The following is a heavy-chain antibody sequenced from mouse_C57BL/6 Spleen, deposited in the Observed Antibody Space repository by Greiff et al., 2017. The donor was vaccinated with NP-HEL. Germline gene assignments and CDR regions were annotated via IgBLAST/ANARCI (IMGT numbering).Heavy chain of an antibody. Sequence: EVKLMESEGGLVQPGSSMKLSCTASGFTFSDYYMAWVRQVPEKGLEWVANINYDGSSTYYLDSLKSRFIISRDNAKNILYLQMSSLKSEDTATYYCAREESNYGLYYAMDYWGQGTSVTVSS. D-gene: IGHD2-5*01. CDR1: GFTFSDYY. CDR2: INYDGSST. CDR3: AREESNYGLYYAMDY. V-gene: IGHV5-16*01. J-gene: IGHJ4*01.